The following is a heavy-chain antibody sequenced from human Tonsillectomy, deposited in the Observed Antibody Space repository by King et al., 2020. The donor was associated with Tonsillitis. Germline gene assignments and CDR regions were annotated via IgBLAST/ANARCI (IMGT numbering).Heavy chain of an antibody. CDR2: IIPIFGTA. CDR3: ARERGILRYCSGGSCFDAFDI. Sequence: VQLVESGAEVKKPGSSVKVSCKASGGTFSSYAISWVRQAPGQGLEWMGGIIPIFGTANYAQKFQGRVTITADESTSTAYMELSSLRSEDTAVYYCARERGILRYCSGGSCFDAFDIWAKGQWSPSLQ. J-gene: IGHJ3*02. CDR1: GGTFSSYA. D-gene: IGHD2-15*01. V-gene: IGHV1-69*01.